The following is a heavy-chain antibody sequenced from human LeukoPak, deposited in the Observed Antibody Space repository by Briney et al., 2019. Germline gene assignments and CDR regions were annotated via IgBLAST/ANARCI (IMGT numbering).Heavy chain of an antibody. CDR2: IYYSGST. Sequence: SETLSLTCTVSGGSISSSSYYWGWVRQPPGKGLEWIGSIYYSGSTYYNPSLQSRVTISVDTSRNHFALKLNSATATDTAVYYCARHLYTGSYPDYFDYWGQGTLVTVSS. CDR1: GGSISSSSYY. D-gene: IGHD1-26*01. CDR3: ARHLYTGSYPDYFDY. J-gene: IGHJ4*02. V-gene: IGHV4-39*01.